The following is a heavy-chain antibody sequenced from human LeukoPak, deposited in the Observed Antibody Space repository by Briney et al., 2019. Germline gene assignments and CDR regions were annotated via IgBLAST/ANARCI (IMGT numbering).Heavy chain of an antibody. D-gene: IGHD3-22*01. CDR2: ISGSGGST. Sequence: GGSLRLSCAASGFTFSSYAMSWVRQAPGKGLEWVSAISGSGGSTYYADSVKGRFTISRDNSKNTLYLQMNSLRAKDTAVYYCAKEGEVPAVMYYYDSSGYSFDYWGQGTLVTVSS. CDR3: AKEGEVPAVMYYYDSSGYSFDY. CDR1: GFTFSSYA. J-gene: IGHJ4*02. V-gene: IGHV3-23*01.